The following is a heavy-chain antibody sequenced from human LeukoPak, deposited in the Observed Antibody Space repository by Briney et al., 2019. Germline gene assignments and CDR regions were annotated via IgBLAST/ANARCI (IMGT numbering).Heavy chain of an antibody. Sequence: SETLSLTCTVSGGSISSYYWSWIRQPPGKGLEWIGEINHSGSTNYNPSLKSRVTISVDTSKNQFSLKLSSVTAADTAVYYCARRSGYSYDYWGQGTLVTVSS. D-gene: IGHD5-18*01. CDR2: INHSGST. CDR1: GGSISSYY. V-gene: IGHV4-34*01. J-gene: IGHJ4*02. CDR3: ARRSGYSYDY.